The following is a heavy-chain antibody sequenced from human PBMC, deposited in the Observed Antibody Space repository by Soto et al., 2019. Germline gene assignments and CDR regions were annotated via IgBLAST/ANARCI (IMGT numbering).Heavy chain of an antibody. D-gene: IGHD3-3*01. Sequence: PWGSLIISCASSVFTFSIYAMSWVRQAPGKGLDLVSAISGSGGSTYYADSVKGRFTISRDNSKNTLYLQMNSLRAEDTAVYYCAKGGEYYDFWSGSYAFDIWGQGTMVTVSS. J-gene: IGHJ3*02. CDR3: AKGGEYYDFWSGSYAFDI. CDR1: VFTFSIYA. V-gene: IGHV3-23*01. CDR2: ISGSGGST.